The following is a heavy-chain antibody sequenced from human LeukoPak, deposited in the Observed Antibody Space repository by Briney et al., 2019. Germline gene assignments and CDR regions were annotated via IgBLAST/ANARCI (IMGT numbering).Heavy chain of an antibody. Sequence: GGSLRLSCAASGFTFSSYAMHWVRQAPGKGLEWVAVISYDGSNKYYADSVKGRFTISRDNSKNTLYLQMNSLRAEDTAVYYCARDSIWMRDIVVVPAAPDYWGQGTLVTVSS. CDR1: GFTFSSYA. J-gene: IGHJ4*02. CDR2: ISYDGSNK. V-gene: IGHV3-30-3*01. CDR3: ARDSIWMRDIVVVPAAPDY. D-gene: IGHD2-2*01.